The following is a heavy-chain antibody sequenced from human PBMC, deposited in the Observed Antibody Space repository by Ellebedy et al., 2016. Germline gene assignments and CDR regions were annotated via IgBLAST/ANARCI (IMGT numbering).Heavy chain of an antibody. CDR3: ASMDYGSGRLPADDAFDI. J-gene: IGHJ3*02. CDR1: GDSIISGDYY. D-gene: IGHD3-10*01. CDR2: IYYIGST. V-gene: IGHV4-61*08. Sequence: SETLSLTXTVSGDSIISGDYYWSWVRQPPGKGLEWIGNIYYIGSTNYNPSLKSRVTISVDTSKNQFSLKLSSVTAADTAVYYCASMDYGSGRLPADDAFDIWGQGTMVTVSS.